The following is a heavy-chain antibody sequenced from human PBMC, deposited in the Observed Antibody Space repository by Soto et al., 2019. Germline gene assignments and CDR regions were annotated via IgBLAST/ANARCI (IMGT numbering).Heavy chain of an antibody. J-gene: IGHJ6*02. Sequence: QVQLVQSGAEVKKPGSSVKVSCKASGGTFSSYAISWVRQAPGQGLEWMGGIIPIFGTANYAQKFQGRVTITADESTSTAYLELSSLRSEDTALYYCARASATWERNEADYYYYYGMDVWGQGTTVTLSS. CDR1: GGTFSSYA. V-gene: IGHV1-69*01. D-gene: IGHD1-1*01. CDR2: IIPIFGTA. CDR3: ARASATWERNEADYYYYYGMDV.